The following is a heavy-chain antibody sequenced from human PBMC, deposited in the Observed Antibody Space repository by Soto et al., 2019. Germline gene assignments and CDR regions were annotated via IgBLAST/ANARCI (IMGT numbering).Heavy chain of an antibody. CDR2: IYYSGST. CDR3: ARDVSYYGSGSYYRTFYYYYGMDV. D-gene: IGHD3-10*01. Sequence: SETLSLTCTLSGGYVSSGSYNWRWIRQPPGKGLEWNGYIYYSGSTNYNPSLKSRVTISVDTSKNQFSLKLSSVTAADTAVYYCARDVSYYGSGSYYRTFYYYYGMDVWGQGTTVT. V-gene: IGHV4-61*01. J-gene: IGHJ6*02. CDR1: GGYVSSGSYN.